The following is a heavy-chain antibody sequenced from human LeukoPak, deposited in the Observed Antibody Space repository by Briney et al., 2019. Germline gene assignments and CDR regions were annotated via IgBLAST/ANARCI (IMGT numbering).Heavy chain of an antibody. CDR3: AKAKEMFEVVITALDY. V-gene: IGHV3-74*01. D-gene: IGHD3-22*01. CDR1: GFTFSSYW. CDR2: INSDGSST. J-gene: IGHJ4*02. Sequence: GGSLRLSCAASGFTFSSYWMHWVRQAPGKGLVWVSRINSDGSSTSYADSVKGRFTISRDNAKNSLYLQMNSLRAEDTALYYCAKAKEMFEVVITALDYWGQGTLVTVSS.